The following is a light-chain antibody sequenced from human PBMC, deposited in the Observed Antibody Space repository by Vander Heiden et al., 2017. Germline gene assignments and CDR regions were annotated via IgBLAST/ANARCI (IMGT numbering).Light chain of an antibody. V-gene: IGLV3-25*03. J-gene: IGLJ2*01. Sequence: SYELTQPPSVSVSPGQTARITCSGDALPKQFAYWYQQKPGQAPILVIYKDSERPSGIPERFSGSSSGTIVTLTISGVQAEDESDYYCQSADSSGTYVVFGGGTKLTVI. CDR2: KDS. CDR1: ALPKQF. CDR3: QSADSSGTYVV.